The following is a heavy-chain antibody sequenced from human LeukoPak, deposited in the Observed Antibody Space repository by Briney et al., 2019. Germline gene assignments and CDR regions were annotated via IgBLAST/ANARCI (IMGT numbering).Heavy chain of an antibody. V-gene: IGHV3-7*01. Sequence: GGSLRLSCAASGFRFSTYWMSWVRQAPGKGLDWVANINQGGSDKWYVDSVKGRFTVSRDNAKNSLYLQMNSLRAEDTAVYYCARLGDGNYFAFDIWGQGTTVTVSS. CDR3: ARLGDGNYFAFDI. CDR2: INQGGSDK. D-gene: IGHD1-7*01. CDR1: GFRFSTYW. J-gene: IGHJ3*02.